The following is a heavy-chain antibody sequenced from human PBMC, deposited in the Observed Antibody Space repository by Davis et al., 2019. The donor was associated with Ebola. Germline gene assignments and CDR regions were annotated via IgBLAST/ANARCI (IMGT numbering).Heavy chain of an antibody. CDR1: GYTFTGFY. CDR3: ARDKSTSNEKSGELDY. Sequence: ASVKVSCKASGYTFTGFYIHWARQAPGQGLEWMGWINPKSGGTNYAQKFQGRVTMTRDTSTSTAYMELSRLTYDDTAAYYCARDKSTSNEKSGELDYWGQGPLVTVSS. D-gene: IGHD7-27*01. J-gene: IGHJ4*02. V-gene: IGHV1-2*02. CDR2: INPKSGGT.